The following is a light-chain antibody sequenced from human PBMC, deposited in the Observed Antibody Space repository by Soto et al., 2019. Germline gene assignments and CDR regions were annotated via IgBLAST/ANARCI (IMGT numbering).Light chain of an antibody. CDR3: CSNAAGSTYV. V-gene: IGLV2-23*01. CDR2: EAS. Sequence: QSALTQPASVPGSPGQSITISCTGTSRDVGSHNLVSCYQQFPGKAPKLIIFEASKRPSGVSNRFSGSKSGSTASLTNSGLQAEDEADYYCCSNAAGSTYVFGSGTKVTGL. J-gene: IGLJ1*01. CDR1: SRDVGSHNL.